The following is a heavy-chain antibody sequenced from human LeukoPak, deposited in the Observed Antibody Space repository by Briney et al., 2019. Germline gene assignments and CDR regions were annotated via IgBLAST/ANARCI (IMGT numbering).Heavy chain of an antibody. CDR3: ARVAGSSGYYYPSGY. V-gene: IGHV1-18*01. Sequence: ASVKVSCKASGYTFTSYGISWERQAPGQGLEWMGWISAYNGNTNYAQKLQGRVTMTTDTSTSTAYMELRSLRSDDTAVYYCARVAGSSGYYYPSGYWGQGTLVTVSS. CDR2: ISAYNGNT. D-gene: IGHD3-22*01. J-gene: IGHJ4*02. CDR1: GYTFTSYG.